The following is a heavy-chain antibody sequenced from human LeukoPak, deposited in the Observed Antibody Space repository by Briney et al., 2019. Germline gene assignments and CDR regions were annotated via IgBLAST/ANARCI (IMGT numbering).Heavy chain of an antibody. V-gene: IGHV3-53*01. Sequence: GGSLRLSCAASGFTVSSNYMSWVRQAPGKGLEWVSVIYSGGSTYYADSVKGRFTISRDNSKNTLYLQMNSLRAEDTAVYYCARDLPYSSGWYWDYWGQGTLVTVSS. J-gene: IGHJ4*02. CDR3: ARDLPYSSGWYWDY. CDR2: IYSGGST. CDR1: GFTVSSNY. D-gene: IGHD6-19*01.